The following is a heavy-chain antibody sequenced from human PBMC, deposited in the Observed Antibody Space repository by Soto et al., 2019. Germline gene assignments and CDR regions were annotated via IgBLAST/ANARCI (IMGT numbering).Heavy chain of an antibody. V-gene: IGHV1-69*02. J-gene: IGHJ4*02. D-gene: IGHD3-10*01. CDR2: TNPILSMS. CDR1: GDTFNFYT. Sequence: QVHLVQSGAELKKPGSSVRVSCKASGDTFNFYTINWVRQAPGLGLEWMGRTNPILSMSNSALKFQGRLSISADKSTSTAYMDLRSLRSDDPAVYYCATSYGSGSQAFDYWGQGALVTVSS. CDR3: ATSYGSGSQAFDY.